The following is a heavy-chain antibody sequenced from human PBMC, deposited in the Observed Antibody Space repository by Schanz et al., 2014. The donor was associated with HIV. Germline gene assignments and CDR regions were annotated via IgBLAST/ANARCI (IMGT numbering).Heavy chain of an antibody. Sequence: VQLVESGGGVVQPGGSLRLSCAASGFTFSNYAMSWVRQAPGKGLEWVANIKEDGSEKYHADSVKGRFTISRDNAKNSLFLQMESLRAEDTAVYYCARVFGRTYGWPDYWGQGTLVTVSS. CDR2: IKEDGSEK. CDR3: ARVFGRTYGWPDY. V-gene: IGHV3-7*01. J-gene: IGHJ4*02. CDR1: GFTFSNYA. D-gene: IGHD3-10*01.